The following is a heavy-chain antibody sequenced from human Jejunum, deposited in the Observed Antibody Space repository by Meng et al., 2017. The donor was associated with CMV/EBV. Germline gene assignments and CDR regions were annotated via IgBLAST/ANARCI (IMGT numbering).Heavy chain of an antibody. CDR3: ARGKDFRYGMDV. V-gene: IGHV3-21*06. CDR2: ISSSRGFT. CDR1: GFTLSSET. Sequence: SGFTLSSETMNWVRQAPGKGLEWVSCISSSRGFTYYVDSVKGRFTISRDDAKNSVHLQMNSLRAEDTAVYYCARGKDFRYGMDVWGQGTTVTVSS. D-gene: IGHD3-3*01. J-gene: IGHJ6*02.